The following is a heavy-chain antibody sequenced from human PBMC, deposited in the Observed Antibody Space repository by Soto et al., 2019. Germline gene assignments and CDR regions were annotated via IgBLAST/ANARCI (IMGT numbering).Heavy chain of an antibody. CDR2: ISSSSSYI. D-gene: IGHD5-18*01. V-gene: IGHV3-21*01. CDR3: ARELDTAMVANY. Sequence: PGGSLRLSCAASGFTFSSYSMNWVRQAPGKGLEWVSSISSSSSYIYYADSVKGRFTISRDNAKNSLYLQMNSLRAEDTAVYYCARELDTAMVANYWGQGTLVTVSS. J-gene: IGHJ4*02. CDR1: GFTFSSYS.